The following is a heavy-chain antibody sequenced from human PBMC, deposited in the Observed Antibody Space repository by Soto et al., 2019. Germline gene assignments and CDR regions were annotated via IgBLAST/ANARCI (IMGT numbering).Heavy chain of an antibody. V-gene: IGHV5-51*01. J-gene: IGHJ4*02. D-gene: IGHD3-22*01. Sequence: GESPKTSCNGPGYSFTSYWIGWVRQMPGKGLEWMGIIYPGDSDTRYSPSFQGQVTISADKSISTAYLQWSSLKASDTAMYYCARTYYYDSSGLSTELFDYWGQGTLVTVSS. CDR1: GYSFTSYW. CDR2: IYPGDSDT. CDR3: ARTYYYDSSGLSTELFDY.